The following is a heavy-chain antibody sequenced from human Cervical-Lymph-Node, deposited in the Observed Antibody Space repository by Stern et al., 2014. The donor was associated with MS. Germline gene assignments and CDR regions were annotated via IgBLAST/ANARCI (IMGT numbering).Heavy chain of an antibody. V-gene: IGHV5-51*01. CDR2: IYPDDSDT. J-gene: IGHJ6*02. CDR3: ARRGMDV. Sequence: EVQLVQSGAEVKKPGESLTIYCKGFGYSFNIYWIAWVRPRPGKGLEWMGIIYPDDSDTGYSPSFQGQVTVSVDKSISTAYLQWRSLKPSDTATYFCARRGMDVWGQGTSVTVS. CDR1: GYSFNIYW.